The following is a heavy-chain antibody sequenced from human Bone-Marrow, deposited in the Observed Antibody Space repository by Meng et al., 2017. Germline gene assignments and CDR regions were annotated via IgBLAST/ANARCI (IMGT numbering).Heavy chain of an antibody. Sequence: VHWVEAGGDLGKPGGSLRLSCGASGFYFNNAWMSWGRQAPGKGLEWVGRIKSNTDGGTAEYAAPVTGRFTISRDDSKSTLYLQMSGLRIDDTGVYYCTWDDKAVSDYWGQGTLVTVSS. J-gene: IGHJ4*02. CDR3: TWDDKAVSDY. V-gene: IGHV3-15*01. D-gene: IGHD1-26*01. CDR1: GFYFNNAW. CDR2: IKSNTDGGTA.